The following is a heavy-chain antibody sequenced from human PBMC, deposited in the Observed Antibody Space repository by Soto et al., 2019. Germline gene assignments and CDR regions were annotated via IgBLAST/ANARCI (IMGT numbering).Heavy chain of an antibody. D-gene: IGHD3-3*01. CDR3: ARSDFWSGCLDY. V-gene: IGHV4-34*01. Sequence: SETLSLTCAVYGESFSGYDCSWIRQAPGKGLEWIGEINHSGSTNYNPSLKSRVTISVDTSKKQFSLKLNSVTGEDTAVYYCARSDFWSGCLDYWGQGTLLTVSS. CDR2: INHSGST. J-gene: IGHJ4*02. CDR1: GESFSGYD.